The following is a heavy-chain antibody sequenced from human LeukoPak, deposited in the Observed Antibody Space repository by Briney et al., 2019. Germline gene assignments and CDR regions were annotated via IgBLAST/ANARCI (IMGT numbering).Heavy chain of an antibody. CDR2: INPNSGGT. CDR3: ARDRGTYCSSTSCYSKSWFDP. J-gene: IGHJ5*02. Sequence: GASVKLSCKAAGYTFTGYYMHWVRRAPGQGLEWMGLINPNSGGTNYAQKYQGRVTMTRDTSISTAYMELSRLRSDDTAVYYCARDRGTYCSSTSCYSKSWFDPWGQGTLVTVSS. D-gene: IGHD2-2*01. V-gene: IGHV1-2*02. CDR1: GYTFTGYY.